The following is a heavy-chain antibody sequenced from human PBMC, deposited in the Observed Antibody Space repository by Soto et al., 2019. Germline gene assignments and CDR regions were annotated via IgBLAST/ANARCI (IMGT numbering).Heavy chain of an antibody. CDR2: MNPNSGNT. V-gene: IGHV1-8*01. J-gene: IGHJ4*02. D-gene: IGHD6-13*01. Sequence: QVQLVQSGAEVQKPGASVKVSCKASGYTFTSYDINWVRQATGQGLEWMGWMNPNSGNTGYAQKFQGRVTMTRNTSISTAYMELSSLRSEDTAVYYCSSSSWYSGISVRDYWGQGTLVTVSS. CDR1: GYTFTSYD. CDR3: SSSSWYSGISVRDY.